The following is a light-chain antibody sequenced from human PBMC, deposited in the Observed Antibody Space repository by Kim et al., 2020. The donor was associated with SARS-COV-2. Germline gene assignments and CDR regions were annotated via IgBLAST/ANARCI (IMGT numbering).Light chain of an antibody. J-gene: IGKJ2*01. CDR1: RGSSNY. Sequence: ASVGDAVTIARRTRRGSSNYLAWYQQKPGKAPRLLIYAASTLHSGVPYRFSGSGSGTDFTLTISSLQPEDFATYYCQQVNSYPYTFGQGTKLEI. V-gene: IGKV1-9*01. CDR3: QQVNSYPYT. CDR2: AAS.